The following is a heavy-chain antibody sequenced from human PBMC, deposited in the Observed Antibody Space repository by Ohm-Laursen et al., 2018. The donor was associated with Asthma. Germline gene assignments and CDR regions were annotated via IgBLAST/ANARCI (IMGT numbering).Heavy chain of an antibody. J-gene: IGHJ1*01. CDR3: ARIGPEWELPGREYSLHH. Sequence: SLRLSCSAFGYTFSRYSIHWVRQIPGKGLKWVASISTASSFIYYADSVRGRFTTSRDNARNSVYLQMNSLRAEDTALYYCARIGPEWELPGREYSLHHWGEGTLVTVSS. CDR2: ISTASSFI. D-gene: IGHD1-26*01. CDR1: GYTFSRYS. V-gene: IGHV3-21*01.